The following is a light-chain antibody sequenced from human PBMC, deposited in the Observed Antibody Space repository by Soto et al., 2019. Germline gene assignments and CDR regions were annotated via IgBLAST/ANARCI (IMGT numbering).Light chain of an antibody. Sequence: EVVFTQTPATLSLSPGESSTLSCRASQTVSSSLAWYQQKPGQAPRLLIYGASTRATDIPARFSGSGSGTEFTLTISSLQSEDSAVYYCQQYHDWPRTFGQGTKVDIK. V-gene: IGKV3-15*01. CDR1: QTVSSS. CDR2: GAS. CDR3: QQYHDWPRT. J-gene: IGKJ1*01.